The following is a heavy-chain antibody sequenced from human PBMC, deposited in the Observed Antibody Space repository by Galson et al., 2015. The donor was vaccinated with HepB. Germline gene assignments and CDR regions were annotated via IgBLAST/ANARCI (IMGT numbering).Heavy chain of an antibody. CDR2: INPSGGST. D-gene: IGHD1-26*01. V-gene: IGHV1-46*01. J-gene: IGHJ6*02. Sequence: SVKVSCKASGYTFTSYYMHWVRQAPGQGLEWMGIINPSGGSTSYAQKFQGRVTMTRDTSTSTVYMELSGLRSEDTAVYYCAIVTIVGATLSHYYGMDVWGQGTTVTVSS. CDR1: GYTFTSYY. CDR3: AIVTIVGATLSHYYGMDV.